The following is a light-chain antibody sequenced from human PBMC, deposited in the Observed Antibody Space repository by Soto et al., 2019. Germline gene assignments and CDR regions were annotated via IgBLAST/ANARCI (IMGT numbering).Light chain of an antibody. CDR3: QQYGNSRWT. Sequence: EIVLTQSPGTLSLSPGERAPSSSGPGQSVSSRYLAWYQQKPGQGPRLLISGASTRATGIPDRFSGSGSGTDFTLTISRLEPEDFAVYYCQQYGNSRWTFGQGTKVDIK. CDR1: QSVSSRY. J-gene: IGKJ1*01. CDR2: GAS. V-gene: IGKV3-20*01.